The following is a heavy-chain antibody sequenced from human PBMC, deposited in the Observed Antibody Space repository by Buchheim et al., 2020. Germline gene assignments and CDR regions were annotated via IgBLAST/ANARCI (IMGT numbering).Heavy chain of an antibody. CDR1: GFTFSGSW. J-gene: IGHJ4*02. D-gene: IGHD2-8*02. CDR3: ARDGTGEWPIDY. V-gene: IGHV3-74*01. CDR2: INSDGSGP. Sequence: EVQLVESGGGLVQPGGSLSLSGAASGFTFSGSWLHWFRQAPGKGLVWFSRINSDGSGPSHADSVKGGFTISGDNPRKTRYLQMNSLRAEDTAVYYCARDGTGEWPIDYWGQGTL.